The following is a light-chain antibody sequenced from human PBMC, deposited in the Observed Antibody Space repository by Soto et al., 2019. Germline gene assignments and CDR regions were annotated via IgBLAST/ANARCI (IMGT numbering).Light chain of an antibody. CDR1: FSDMGAYTP. CDR3: TSYISRTTDWV. V-gene: IGLV2-14*01. CDR2: EVT. Sequence: QSVLTQPASVSGSPGQSITISCTGTFSDMGAYTPVSWYQQHPGKVPRLIIYEVTNRPSGVSNRFSGSKSGNTASLTISGIQAEDEADYYCTSYISRTTDWVFGGGTKLTVL. J-gene: IGLJ3*02.